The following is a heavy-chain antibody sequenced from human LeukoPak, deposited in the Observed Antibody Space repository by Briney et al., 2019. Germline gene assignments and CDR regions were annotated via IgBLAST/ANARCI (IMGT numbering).Heavy chain of an antibody. CDR1: GFTFSSYA. J-gene: IGHJ4*02. CDR2: ISGSGGST. Sequence: GGSLRLSCAASGFTFSSYAMSWVHQAPGKGLEWVSAISGSGGSTYHADSVKGRFTISRDNSKNTLYLQMNSLRAEDTAVYYCVRVRDNRYNWMFFDYWGQGTLVTVSS. D-gene: IGHD1-20*01. CDR3: VRVRDNRYNWMFFDY. V-gene: IGHV3-23*01.